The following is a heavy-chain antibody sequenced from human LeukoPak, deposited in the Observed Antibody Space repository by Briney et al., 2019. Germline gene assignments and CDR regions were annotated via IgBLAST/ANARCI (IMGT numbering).Heavy chain of an antibody. J-gene: IGHJ6*02. D-gene: IGHD5-12*01. Sequence: SETLSLTCTVSGGSISSGDYYWSWIRQPPGKGREWIGYIYYSGSTYYNPSLKSRVTISVDTSKNQFSLKLSSVTAADTAVYYCARAPVDWQFYYGMDVWGQGTTVTVSS. CDR3: ARAPVDWQFYYGMDV. V-gene: IGHV4-30-4*01. CDR2: IYYSGST. CDR1: GGSISSGDYY.